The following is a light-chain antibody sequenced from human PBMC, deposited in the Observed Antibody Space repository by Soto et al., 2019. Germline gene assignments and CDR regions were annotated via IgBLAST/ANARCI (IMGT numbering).Light chain of an antibody. CDR1: QSVSSY. CDR3: QQRSNWPPWT. V-gene: IGKV3-11*01. J-gene: IGKJ1*01. CDR2: DAS. Sequence: EIVLTQSPATLSLSPGERATLSCRASQSVSSYLDWYQQKPGQAPRLLIYDASNRATGIPARFSGSGSGTDFTLTISSLEAEDFAVYYCQQRSNWPPWTCGQGTKVEIK.